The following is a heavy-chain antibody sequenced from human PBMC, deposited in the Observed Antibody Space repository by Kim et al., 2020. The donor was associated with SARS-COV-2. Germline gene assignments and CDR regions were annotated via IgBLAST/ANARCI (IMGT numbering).Heavy chain of an antibody. CDR2: ISSSGSTI. CDR3: ASGVLRYFDWSSVDY. J-gene: IGHJ4*02. V-gene: IGHV3-11*01. CDR1: GFTFSDYY. Sequence: GGSLRLSCAASGFTFSDYYMSWIRQAPGKGLEWVSYISSSGSTIYYADSVKGRFTISRDNAKNSLYLQMNSLRAEDTAVYYCASGVLRYFDWSSVDYWGQGTLVTVSS. D-gene: IGHD3-9*01.